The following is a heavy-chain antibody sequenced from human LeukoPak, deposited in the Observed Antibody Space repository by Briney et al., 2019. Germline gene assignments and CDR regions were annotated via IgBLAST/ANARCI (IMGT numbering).Heavy chain of an antibody. D-gene: IGHD3-10*01. CDR2: ICHSGST. CDR1: GGSITSGVYY. J-gene: IGHJ4*02. CDR3: AREWGSGSYLDY. Sequence: PSETLSLTCTVSGGSITSGVYYWSWIRQHPGKGLEWIGYICHSGSTYYNPSLKSRVTISVDTSKNQFSLNLSSVTAADTAVYYCAREWGSGSYLDYWGQGTLVTVSS. V-gene: IGHV4-31*03.